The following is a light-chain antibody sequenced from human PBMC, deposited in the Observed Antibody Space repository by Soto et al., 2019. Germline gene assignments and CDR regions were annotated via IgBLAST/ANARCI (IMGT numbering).Light chain of an antibody. CDR3: QQYNSYPWT. J-gene: IGKJ1*01. V-gene: IGKV1-5*03. Sequence: DIQMTQSPSTLSASVGDRVTITCRASQSISSWLAWYQQKPGKAPKLLIYKASSLESGVPSRFSGSGSGTECTLTISRLQPDDFATYLCQQYNSYPWTFGQGTKVEIK. CDR1: QSISSW. CDR2: KAS.